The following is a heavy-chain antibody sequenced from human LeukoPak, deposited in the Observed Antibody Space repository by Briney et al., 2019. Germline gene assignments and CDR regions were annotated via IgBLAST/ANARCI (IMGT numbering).Heavy chain of an antibody. D-gene: IGHD3-22*01. Sequence: ASVKVSCKASGYTFTSYGISWGRQAPGQGLEWVGWISAYNGNTNYAQKLQGRVTMTTDTSTSTAFMELRSLTSDDTAVYYCARIQPKWLFPPGPFDYWGQGTLVTVSS. CDR3: ARIQPKWLFPPGPFDY. V-gene: IGHV1-18*01. CDR2: ISAYNGNT. J-gene: IGHJ4*02. CDR1: GYTFTSYG.